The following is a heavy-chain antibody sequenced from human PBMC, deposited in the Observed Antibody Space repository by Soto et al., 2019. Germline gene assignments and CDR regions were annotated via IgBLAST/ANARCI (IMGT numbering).Heavy chain of an antibody. Sequence: GASVKVSCKASGYTFHTYEISWVRQAPGQGLEWMGWISTFNGETRYAQKFQARVTVTTDTSTTTGYMELRSMRSDDTAVYYCARDVGYCSSSTCLIDYWGQGTLVTVSS. CDR2: ISTFNGET. D-gene: IGHD2-2*01. CDR3: ARDVGYCSSSTCLIDY. CDR1: GYTFHTYE. J-gene: IGHJ4*02. V-gene: IGHV1-18*01.